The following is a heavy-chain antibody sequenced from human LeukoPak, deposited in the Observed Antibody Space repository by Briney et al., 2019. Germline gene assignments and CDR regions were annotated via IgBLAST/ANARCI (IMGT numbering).Heavy chain of an antibody. Sequence: GGSLRLSCAASGFTFSSFAMSWVRQAPGKGLEWVSAISGSGGSTYYADSVKGRFTISRDNSKNTLYLQMNSLRAEDTAVYYCAKDLLRYFDWLPSHKYYYYGMDVWGQGTTVTVSS. J-gene: IGHJ6*02. CDR2: ISGSGGST. D-gene: IGHD3-9*01. CDR1: GFTFSSFA. V-gene: IGHV3-23*01. CDR3: AKDLLRYFDWLPSHKYYYYGMDV.